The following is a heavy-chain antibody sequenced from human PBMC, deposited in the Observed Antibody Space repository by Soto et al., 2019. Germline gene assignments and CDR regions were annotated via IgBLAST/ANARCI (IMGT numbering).Heavy chain of an antibody. D-gene: IGHD5-12*01. Sequence: QVHLVESGGGVVLPGKSLRLSCTASGFTFSNFEMHWVRQAPGRGLEWVALISYEGSKEFYAASVKGRFTISRDKSNNIQYLQMNRLLTEDTAVYFCAREVGYNYGRLDPLGQGTLFTVSS. CDR2: ISYEGSKE. V-gene: IGHV3-30-3*01. CDR1: GFTFSNFE. CDR3: AREVGYNYGRLDP. J-gene: IGHJ5*02.